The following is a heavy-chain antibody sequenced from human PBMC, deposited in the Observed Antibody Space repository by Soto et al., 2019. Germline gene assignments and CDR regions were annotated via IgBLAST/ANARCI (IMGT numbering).Heavy chain of an antibody. J-gene: IGHJ4*02. V-gene: IGHV3-53*01. D-gene: IGHD5-18*01. CDR1: GFNVNSDY. Sequence: EGSLRLSCAASGFNVNSDYMNWIRQTQGKGLEWVASIYSGGTIYYEDSVKGRFTITRDNSKKTLYLQMNSLRAEDTAVYYCARGDYSFGYGFDSWGQGTLVTVSS. CDR2: IYSGGTI. CDR3: ARGDYSFGYGFDS.